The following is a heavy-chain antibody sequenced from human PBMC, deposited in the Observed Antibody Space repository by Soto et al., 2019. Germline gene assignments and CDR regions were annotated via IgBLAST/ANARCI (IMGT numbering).Heavy chain of an antibody. Sequence: QVQLVQSGAEVKKPGSSVKVSCKASGGTFSSYAISWVRQAPGQGLEWMGGIIPIFGTTNYAQKFQGRVTITADKSTSTAYMELSSLRSDDTAVYYCASPTMDYYYYYGMDVWGQGTTVTVSS. CDR1: GGTFSSYA. CDR3: ASPTMDYYYYYGMDV. D-gene: IGHD3-10*01. CDR2: IIPIFGTT. V-gene: IGHV1-69*14. J-gene: IGHJ6*02.